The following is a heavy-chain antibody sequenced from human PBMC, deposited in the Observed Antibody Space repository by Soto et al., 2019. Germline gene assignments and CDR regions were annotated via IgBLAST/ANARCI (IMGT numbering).Heavy chain of an antibody. CDR3: VRDGTKTLRDWFDP. Sequence: ASETLSLTCTVSGASISGFYWSWIRKSAGKGLEWIGRIYATGTTDYNPSLKSRVMMSVDTSKKQFSLKLRSVTAADTAVYYCVRDGTKTLRDWFDPWGQGMSVTVSS. CDR1: GASISGFY. J-gene: IGHJ5*02. CDR2: IYATGTT. V-gene: IGHV4-4*07. D-gene: IGHD1-1*01.